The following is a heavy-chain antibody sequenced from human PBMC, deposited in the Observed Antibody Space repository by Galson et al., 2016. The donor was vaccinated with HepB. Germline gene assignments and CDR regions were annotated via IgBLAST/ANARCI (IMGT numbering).Heavy chain of an antibody. Sequence: SLRLSCAASGFSFSDYGMHWVRQAPGKRLDWVAVIYYDGSDKYYADSVKGRFTISRDNSKNMVYLQMNNPRAEDTALYYCTRLNELGDSWGQGTLVTVSS. CDR2: IYYDGSDK. D-gene: IGHD7-27*01. CDR1: GFSFSDYG. CDR3: TRLNELGDS. V-gene: IGHV3-33*01. J-gene: IGHJ4*02.